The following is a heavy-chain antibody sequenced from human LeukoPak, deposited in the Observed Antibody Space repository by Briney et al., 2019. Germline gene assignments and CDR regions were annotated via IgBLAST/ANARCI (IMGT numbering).Heavy chain of an antibody. CDR1: GGSISPYY. J-gene: IGHJ6*02. CDR2: IYYSGTT. V-gene: IGHV4-59*01. D-gene: IGHD2-15*01. CDR3: ARIMQTPWGMDV. Sequence: SETLSLTCTISGGSISPYYWSWIRQPPGKGLEYIGYIYYSGTTDYNPSLKSRVTISVDTSKNQFSLKVTSVSAADTAVYYCARIMQTPWGMDVWGQGTTVTVSS.